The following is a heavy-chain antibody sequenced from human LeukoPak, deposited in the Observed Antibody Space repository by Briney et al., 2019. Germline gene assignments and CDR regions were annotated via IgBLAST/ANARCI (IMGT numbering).Heavy chain of an antibody. Sequence: PGGSLRLSCAASGFTFSSYGMHWVRQAPGKGLEWVAVISYDGSNKYYADSAKGRFTISRDNSKNTLYLQMNSLRAEDTAVYYCAKVRGSYSRRDAFDIWGQGTMVAVSS. D-gene: IGHD1-26*01. CDR3: AKVRGSYSRRDAFDI. V-gene: IGHV3-30*18. CDR1: GFTFSSYG. J-gene: IGHJ3*02. CDR2: ISYDGSNK.